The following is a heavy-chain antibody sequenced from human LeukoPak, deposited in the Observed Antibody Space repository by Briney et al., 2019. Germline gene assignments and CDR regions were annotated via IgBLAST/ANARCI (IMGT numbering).Heavy chain of an antibody. CDR2: IYYSGST. V-gene: IGHV4-39*07. J-gene: IGHJ5*02. Sequence: SETLSLTCTVSGGSISSESVYGGWIRQPPGKGLEWIGSIYYSGSTYYNPSLKSRVTISVDTSKNQFSLKLSSVTAADTAVYYCAPRVVTWNWFDPWGQGTLVTVSS. D-gene: IGHD2-21*02. CDR1: GGSISSESVY. CDR3: APRVVTWNWFDP.